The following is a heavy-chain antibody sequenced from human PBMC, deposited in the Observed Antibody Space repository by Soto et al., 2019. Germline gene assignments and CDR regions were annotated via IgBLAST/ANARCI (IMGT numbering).Heavy chain of an antibody. CDR1: GFTASINY. CDR3: ARGYESSSRSVAY. V-gene: IGHV3-53*01. Sequence: GGSLRLSCADSGFTASINYMSWVRQAPGKGLEWVSLFYAGGNTYYADSVKGRFTISRDTSKNTLYLQMNSLRVDDTAVYYCARGYESSSRSVAYWGQGIPVTVSS. J-gene: IGHJ4*02. CDR2: FYAGGNT. D-gene: IGHD6-13*01.